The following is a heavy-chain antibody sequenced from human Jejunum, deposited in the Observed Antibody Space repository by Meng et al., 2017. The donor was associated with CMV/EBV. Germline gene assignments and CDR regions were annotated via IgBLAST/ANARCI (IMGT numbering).Heavy chain of an antibody. CDR1: GFTFSSNA. J-gene: IGHJ4*02. V-gene: IGHV3-30*04. Sequence: SGFTFSSNAMNWVRQAPGKGLEWVAVTSYDGNSQYYTDSVKGRFTISRDNSDNMLYLHMNSLRADDTALYYCARDGGGFNSSPFDRWGQGTLVTVSS. D-gene: IGHD3-16*01. CDR3: ARDGGGFNSSPFDR. CDR2: TSYDGNSQ.